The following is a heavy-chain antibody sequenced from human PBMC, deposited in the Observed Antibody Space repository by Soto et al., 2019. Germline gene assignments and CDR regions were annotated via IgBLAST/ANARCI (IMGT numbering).Heavy chain of an antibody. CDR2: ISSSSSYT. J-gene: IGHJ4*02. Sequence: QVQLVESGGGLVKPGGSLRLSCAASGFTFSDYYMSWIRQAPGKGLEWVSYISSSSSYTNYADSVKGRFTISRDNAKNSLYLQMNSLRAEGTAVYYCARALYDYGDYVGYYFDYWGQGTLVTVSS. V-gene: IGHV3-11*06. D-gene: IGHD4-17*01. CDR3: ARALYDYGDYVGYYFDY. CDR1: GFTFSDYY.